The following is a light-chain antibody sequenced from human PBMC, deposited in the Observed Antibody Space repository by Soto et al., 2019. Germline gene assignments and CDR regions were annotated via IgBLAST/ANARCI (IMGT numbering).Light chain of an antibody. Sequence: EIVLTQSPGTLSLSPGERATLSCRASQSVSSSFLAWYQQKPGQAPGLLIYGASSRAGGIPDRFSGSGSGTDFTLTINRLEPEDFAVYYCQQYHNSPRTFGQGTKVEIK. CDR2: GAS. CDR1: QSVSSSF. V-gene: IGKV3-20*01. J-gene: IGKJ1*01. CDR3: QQYHNSPRT.